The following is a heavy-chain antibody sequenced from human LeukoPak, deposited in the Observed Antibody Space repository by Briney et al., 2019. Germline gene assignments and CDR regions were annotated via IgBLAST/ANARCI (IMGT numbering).Heavy chain of an antibody. CDR1: GFTLSAYW. D-gene: IGHD2-2*01. CDR3: ARGKYQNRH. V-gene: IGHV3-7*01. CDR2: IKSDGSEK. J-gene: IGHJ4*02. Sequence: ALGCLRLSCAASGFTLSAYWMISVRQAPGKGLEWVADIKSDGSEKYYVDSVKGRFTIPRDNAKNSLSLQLNSLRAENTAGYFWARGKYQNRHWGQGSLVTVST.